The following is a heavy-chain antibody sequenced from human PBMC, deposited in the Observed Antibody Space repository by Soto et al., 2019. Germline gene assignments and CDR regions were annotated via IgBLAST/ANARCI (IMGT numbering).Heavy chain of an antibody. CDR1: GGSISSGAYY. CDR3: ARWWSGSRQGFDP. J-gene: IGHJ5*02. Sequence: QVQLQESGPGLVKPSQTLSLTCTVSGGSISSGAYYWIWIRQHPGKGLEWIGYIYYSGSTYYNPSPNSRVTRSVHTSKNQFSLKLRSVNAADTAVYYCARWWSGSRQGFDPWGQGTLVSVSS. CDR2: IYYSGST. D-gene: IGHD3-3*01. V-gene: IGHV4-31*03.